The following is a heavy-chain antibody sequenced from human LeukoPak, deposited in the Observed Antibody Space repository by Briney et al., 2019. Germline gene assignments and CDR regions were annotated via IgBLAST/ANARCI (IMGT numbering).Heavy chain of an antibody. CDR3: AAPVTTNALDI. Sequence: SETLSLTCTVSGGSISSYYWSWIRQPPGKGLEWIGYIYYSGSTNYNPSLKSRVTISVDTSKNQFSLKLSSVTAADTAVYYCAAPVTTNALDIWGQGTMATVSS. V-gene: IGHV4-59*01. D-gene: IGHD4-17*01. J-gene: IGHJ3*02. CDR1: GGSISSYY. CDR2: IYYSGST.